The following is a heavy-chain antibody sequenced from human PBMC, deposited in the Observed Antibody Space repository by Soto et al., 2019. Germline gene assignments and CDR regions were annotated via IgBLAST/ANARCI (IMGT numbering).Heavy chain of an antibody. CDR1: GFSLSTSGVG. CDR3: AHSPAVQLGYCSGGSCYLIYDAFDI. Sequence: SGPTLVKPTQTLTLTCTFSGFSLSTSGVGVGWIRQPPGKALEWLALIYWDDDKRYSPSLKSRLTITKDTSKNQVVLTMTNMDPVDTATYYCAHSPAVQLGYCSGGSCYLIYDAFDIWGQGTMVTVSS. D-gene: IGHD2-15*01. CDR2: IYWDDDK. V-gene: IGHV2-5*02. J-gene: IGHJ3*02.